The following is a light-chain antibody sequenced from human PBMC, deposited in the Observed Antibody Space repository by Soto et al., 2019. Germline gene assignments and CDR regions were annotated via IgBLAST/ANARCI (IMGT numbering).Light chain of an antibody. CDR2: GAS. V-gene: IGKV3-15*01. CDR1: QSVNSN. J-gene: IGKJ4*01. CDR3: QQYNDWPPLT. Sequence: EIVMTQSPATLSVSPGERATLSCRASQSVNSNLAWYQQKPGQAPRLLIYGASTRATGIPARFSGGGSGTEFTLTINSLQSEDFAAYYCQQYNDWPPLTFGGGTKVEIK.